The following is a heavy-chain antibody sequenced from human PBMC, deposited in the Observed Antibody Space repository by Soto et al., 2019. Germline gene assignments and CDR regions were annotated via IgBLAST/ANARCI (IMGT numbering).Heavy chain of an antibody. J-gene: IGHJ4*02. V-gene: IGHV4-59*08. Sequence: SETLSLTCTVSGGSISSYYWSWIRQPPGKGLEWIGYIYYSGNTNYNPSLKSRVTISVDTSKNQFSLKLSSVTAADTAVYYCARRRDYGIFDYWGQGTLVTVSS. CDR3: ARRRDYGIFDY. CDR1: GGSISSYY. D-gene: IGHD4-17*01. CDR2: IYYSGNT.